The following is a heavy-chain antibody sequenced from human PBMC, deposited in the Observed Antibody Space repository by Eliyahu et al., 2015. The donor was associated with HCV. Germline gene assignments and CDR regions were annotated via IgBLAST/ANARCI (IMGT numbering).Heavy chain of an antibody. CDR2: IWYDGSNK. J-gene: IGHJ6*02. Sequence: AASGFTFSSYGMHWVRQAPGKGLEWVAVIWYDGSNKYYADSVKGRFTISRDNSKNTLYLQMNSLRAEDTAVYYCARAQKARGYYYGMDVWGQGTTVTVSS. CDR1: GFTFSSYG. CDR3: ARAQKARGYYYGMDV. V-gene: IGHV3-33*01.